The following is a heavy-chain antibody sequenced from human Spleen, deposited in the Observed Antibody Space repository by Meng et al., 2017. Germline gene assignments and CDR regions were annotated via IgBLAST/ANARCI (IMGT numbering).Heavy chain of an antibody. CDR3: ARDQGIAAAGFDY. CDR2: INWNGGST. CDR1: GFSFSSYS. Sequence: GESLKISCAASGFSFSSYSMNWVRQAPGKGLEWVSGINWNGGSTGYADSVKGRFTISRDNAKNSLYLQMNSLRAEDTALYYCARDQGIAAAGFDYWGQGTLVTVSS. J-gene: IGHJ4*02. D-gene: IGHD6-13*01. V-gene: IGHV3-20*04.